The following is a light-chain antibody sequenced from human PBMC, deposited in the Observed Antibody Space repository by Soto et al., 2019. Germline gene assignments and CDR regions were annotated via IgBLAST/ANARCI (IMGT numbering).Light chain of an antibody. Sequence: DIQMTQSPSTLSASVGDRVTITCRASQSINTWLARYQQKPGKAPRLLIYEGSTLEGGVTSRFSGSGPGTGSTLTISAPQPVDFATSYCQHYMTCSRSFGQGTKVEVK. CDR3: QHYMTCSRS. CDR2: EGS. J-gene: IGKJ1*01. V-gene: IGKV1-5*03. CDR1: QSINTW.